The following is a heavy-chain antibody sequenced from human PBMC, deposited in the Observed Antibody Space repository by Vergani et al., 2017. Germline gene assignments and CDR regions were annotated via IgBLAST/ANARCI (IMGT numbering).Heavy chain of an antibody. V-gene: IGHV3-23*04. CDR2: LSASDRRT. CDR3: TKGSRGYTGYFFDY. D-gene: IGHD5-12*01. Sequence: EVDLVESGGGLAQPGGSLRLSCEASGITFWKFGIHWVRQGPGKGLEWVSTLSASDRRTHYADSVKGRFTISRDNSKNTLHLQMNSLRADDTAVYYCTKGSRGYTGYFFDYWGQGTLVTVSS. CDR1: GITFWKFG. J-gene: IGHJ4*02.